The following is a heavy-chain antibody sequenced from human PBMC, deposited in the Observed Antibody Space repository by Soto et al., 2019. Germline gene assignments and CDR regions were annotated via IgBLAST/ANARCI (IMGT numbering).Heavy chain of an antibody. D-gene: IGHD6-13*01. J-gene: IGHJ4*02. V-gene: IGHV4-30-4*01. CDR1: GGSISSGDYY. Sequence: QVQLQESGPGLVKPSQTLSLTCTVSGGSISSGDYYWSWIRQPPGKGLEWIGYIYYSGSTYYNPSLKSRVPISVDTSKNQFSLKLSSVTAADTAVYYCARCPGAAAGTEVRPDTGTFDYWGQGTLVTVSS. CDR2: IYYSGST. CDR3: ARCPGAAAGTEVRPDTGTFDY.